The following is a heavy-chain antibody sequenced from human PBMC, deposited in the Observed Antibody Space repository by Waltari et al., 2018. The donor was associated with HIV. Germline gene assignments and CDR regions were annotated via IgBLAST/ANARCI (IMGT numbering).Heavy chain of an antibody. CDR1: GFTFSSYW. CDR2: IKQDGSEK. V-gene: IGHV3-7*03. CDR3: TAVAGPLGHFQH. Sequence: EVQLVESGGGLVQPGGSLRLSCAASGFTFSSYWMSWLRQAPGKGLEWVANIKQDGSEKYYVDSVKGRFTISRDNAKNSLYLQMNSLRAEDTAVYYCTAVAGPLGHFQHWGQGTLVTVSS. J-gene: IGHJ1*01. D-gene: IGHD6-19*01.